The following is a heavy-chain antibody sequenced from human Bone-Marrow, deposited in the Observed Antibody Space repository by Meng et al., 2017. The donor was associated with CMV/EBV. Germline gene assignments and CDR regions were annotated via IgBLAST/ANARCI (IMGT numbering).Heavy chain of an antibody. CDR1: GFPVSNVY. Sequence: LSCAASGFPVSNVYMSWVRQAPGKVLEWVAVVYSGGTTSYADSVKGRVTISRDSSKNTLFLQMNSLRAEDTAVYYCARDVSVSGMDVWGQGTTVTVSS. J-gene: IGHJ6*02. CDR3: ARDVSVSGMDV. V-gene: IGHV3-53*01. CDR2: VYSGGTT. D-gene: IGHD5/OR15-5a*01.